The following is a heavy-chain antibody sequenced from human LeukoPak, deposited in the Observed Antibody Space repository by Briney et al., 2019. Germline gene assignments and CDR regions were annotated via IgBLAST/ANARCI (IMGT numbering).Heavy chain of an antibody. Sequence: GSLRLSCAASGFTFSTYGMNWVRQAPGKGLEWIGSIFYSGATNSNPSLRSRLTISVDTSKNQFSLKLGSVTAADAAVYYCATLNTDGWYFDNWGQGTLVTVSS. CDR2: IFYSGAT. J-gene: IGHJ4*02. V-gene: IGHV4-59*08. CDR1: GFTFSTYG. D-gene: IGHD5-24*01. CDR3: ATLNTDGWYFDN.